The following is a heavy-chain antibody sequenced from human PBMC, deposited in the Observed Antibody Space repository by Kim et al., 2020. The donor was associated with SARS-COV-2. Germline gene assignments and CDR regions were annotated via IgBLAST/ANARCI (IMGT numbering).Heavy chain of an antibody. CDR2: INDSGSTT. Sequence: SETLSLTCAVYGGSFRGYYWKWIRQPPGKGLEWIGEINDSGSTTNYNPSLKSRVTISADKSKKQFSLKLISVTAADTAFYYCATTSGSWGPGTLVTVSS. J-gene: IGHJ5*02. V-gene: IGHV4-34*01. CDR1: GGSFRGYY. CDR3: ATTSGS.